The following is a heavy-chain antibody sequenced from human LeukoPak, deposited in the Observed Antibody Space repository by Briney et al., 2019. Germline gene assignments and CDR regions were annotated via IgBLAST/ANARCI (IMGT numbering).Heavy chain of an antibody. D-gene: IGHD5/OR15-5a*01. V-gene: IGHV3-23*01. CDR1: GFTFSSYA. CDR3: AKVYGYDLDAFDI. J-gene: IGHJ3*02. Sequence: GGSLRLPCAASGFTFSSYAMSWVRQAPGKGLEWVSAISGSGVSTYYADSVKGRFTISRDNSKNTLYLQMNCLRAEDTAVYYCAKVYGYDLDAFDIWGQGTMVTVSS. CDR2: ISGSGVST.